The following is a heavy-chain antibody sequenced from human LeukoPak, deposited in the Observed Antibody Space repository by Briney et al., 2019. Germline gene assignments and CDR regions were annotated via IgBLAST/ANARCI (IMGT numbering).Heavy chain of an antibody. CDR1: GGTFSSYA. CDR2: IIPILGIA. CDR3: ATGDLRYCSGGSCYSGFADY. D-gene: IGHD2-15*01. Sequence: SVKVSCKASGGTFSSYAISWVRQAPGQGLEWMGRIIPILGIANYAQKFQGRVTITADKSTSTAYMELSSLRSEDTAVYYCATGDLRYCSGGSCYSGFADYWGQGTLVTVSS. J-gene: IGHJ4*02. V-gene: IGHV1-69*04.